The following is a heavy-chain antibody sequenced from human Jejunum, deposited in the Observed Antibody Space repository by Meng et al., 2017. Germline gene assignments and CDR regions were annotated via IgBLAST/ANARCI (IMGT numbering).Heavy chain of an antibody. CDR3: TRDNYGPLDF. D-gene: IGHD3-10*01. CDR1: GFTFSDYY. Sequence: QVGVLESCGGLVKPGGFLTLSCVASGFTFSDYYMTWVRQAPGKGLEEISYSSSSGSTKFYADSVKGRFTISRDSAKNSVYLEMNSLRADDTAVYYCTRDNYGPLDFWGQGTLVTVSS. J-gene: IGHJ4*02. CDR2: SSSSGSTK. V-gene: IGHV3-11*01.